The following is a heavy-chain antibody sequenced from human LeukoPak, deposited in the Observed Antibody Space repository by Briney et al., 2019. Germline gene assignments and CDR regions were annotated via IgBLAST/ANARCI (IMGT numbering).Heavy chain of an antibody. CDR1: GGSISSGDFY. CDR2: FFYSGST. V-gene: IGHV4-30-4*01. CDR3: ARLSSSWSVDP. Sequence: PSQTLSLTCSVSGGSISSGDFYWSWIRQPPGKGLEWIGYFFYSGSTYYNPSLKSRVTISVDTSKNQFSLKLSSVTAADTAVYYCARLSSSWSVDPWGQGTLVTVSS. D-gene: IGHD6-13*01. J-gene: IGHJ5*02.